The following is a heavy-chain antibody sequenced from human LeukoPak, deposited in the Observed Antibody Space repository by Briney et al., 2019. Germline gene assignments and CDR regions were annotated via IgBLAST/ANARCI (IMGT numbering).Heavy chain of an antibody. V-gene: IGHV1-2*02. CDR1: GYTFTGYY. J-gene: IGHJ4*02. Sequence: ASVKVSCKASGYTFTGYYMHWVRQAPGQGLEWMGWINPNSGGTNYAQKFQGRVTMTRDTSISTAYMELSRLRSDDTAVYYCARVREQDPQNPEPVPAAVIDYWGQGTLVTVSS. CDR2: INPNSGGT. CDR3: ARVREQDPQNPEPVPAAVIDY. D-gene: IGHD2-2*01.